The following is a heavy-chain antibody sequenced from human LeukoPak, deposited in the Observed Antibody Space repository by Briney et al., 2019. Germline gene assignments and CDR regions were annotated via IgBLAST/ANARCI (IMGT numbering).Heavy chain of an antibody. CDR3: ARHQRVGEYYDFWSGYYTGYFDY. CDR1: GYSFTSYW. Sequence: GESLKISCKGSGYSFTSYWIGWVRQMPGKGLEWMGIIYPGDSDTRYSPSFQGQVTNSADKSISTAYLQWSSLKASDTAMYYCARHQRVGEYYDFWSGYYTGYFDYWGQGTLVTVSS. CDR2: IYPGDSDT. J-gene: IGHJ4*02. D-gene: IGHD3-3*01. V-gene: IGHV5-51*01.